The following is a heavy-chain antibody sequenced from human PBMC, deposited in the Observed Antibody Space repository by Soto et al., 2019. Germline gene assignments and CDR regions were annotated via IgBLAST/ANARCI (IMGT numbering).Heavy chain of an antibody. CDR3: ARVVKTGTTNFDY. D-gene: IGHD1-1*01. V-gene: IGHV4-30-2*01. CDR2: MYHSGST. CDR1: GGSISSGGYS. J-gene: IGHJ4*02. Sequence: PSETLSLTCAVSGGSISSGGYSWSWIRQPPGKGLEWIGYMYHSGSTYYNPSLKSRVTISIDRSKNQFSLKLSSVTAADTALYYCARVVKTGTTNFDYWGQGTLVTVSS.